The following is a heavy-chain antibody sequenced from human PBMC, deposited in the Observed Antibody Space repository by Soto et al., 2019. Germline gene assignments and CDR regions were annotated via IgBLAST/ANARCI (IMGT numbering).Heavy chain of an antibody. CDR2: IIPILGIA. CDR1: GGTFSSYT. CDR3: ARDLSPIAVAYDAFDI. V-gene: IGHV1-69*04. J-gene: IGHJ3*02. D-gene: IGHD6-19*01. Sequence: SVKVSCKASGGTFSSYTISWVRQAPGQGLEWMGRIIPILGIANYAQKFQGRVTITADKSTSTAYMELSSLRSEDTAVYYCARDLSPIAVAYDAFDIWGQGTMVTVSS.